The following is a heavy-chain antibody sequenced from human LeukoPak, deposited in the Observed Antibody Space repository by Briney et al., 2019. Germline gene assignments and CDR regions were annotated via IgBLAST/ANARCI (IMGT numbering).Heavy chain of an antibody. Sequence: SETLSLTCTVSGGFISSDYWSWIRQPPGRGLEWIGYIYYRGSTNYNSSLKSRVTISLDTSKNQVSLELSSVTAADTAVYYCARGITIFGVVSHFDYWGQGTLVTVSS. V-gene: IGHV4-59*01. CDR2: IYYRGST. CDR3: ARGITIFGVVSHFDY. CDR1: GGFISSDY. D-gene: IGHD3-3*01. J-gene: IGHJ4*02.